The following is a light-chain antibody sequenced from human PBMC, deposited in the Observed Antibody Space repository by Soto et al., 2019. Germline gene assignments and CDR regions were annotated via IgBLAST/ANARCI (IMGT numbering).Light chain of an antibody. V-gene: IGKV1-39*01. J-gene: IGKJ1*01. CDR2: AAS. Sequence: DIQMTQSPSSLSASVGDRVTITCRASQSINRYLNWYQQKPGKAPKLLIYAASSLQSGVPSRFSGGGSGTDFTLTITSLQPEDFATYDCQQSYSTLGTFGQGTKVENK. CDR3: QQSYSTLGT. CDR1: QSINRY.